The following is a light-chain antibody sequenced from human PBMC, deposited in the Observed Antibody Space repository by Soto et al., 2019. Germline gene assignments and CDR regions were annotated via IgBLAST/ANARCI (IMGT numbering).Light chain of an antibody. CDR3: QQYQDWPRT. CDR2: GAS. Sequence: EIVLTQSPGTLSLSTGERATLSWRSSQSVSNNYLAWYQQKPGQAPRLLIYGASNRATGIPVRFSGSASGTEFTLTISSLQAEDSAVYYCQQYQDWPRTFGQGTKVDIK. V-gene: IGKV3-20*01. CDR1: QSVSNNY. J-gene: IGKJ1*01.